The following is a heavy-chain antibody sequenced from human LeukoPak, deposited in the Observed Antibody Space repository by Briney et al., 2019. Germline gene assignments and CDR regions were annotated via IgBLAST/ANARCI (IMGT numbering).Heavy chain of an antibody. Sequence: GASVKVSCKASGYTFTSYDINWVRQATGQGLEWMGWMNPNSGNTGYAQKFQGRVTMTRNTSISTAYMELSSLRSEDTAVYYCAAERYGGISDCCNFEIWGQGTMVTVPS. CDR2: MNPNSGNT. J-gene: IGHJ3*02. CDR3: AAERYGGISDCCNFEI. D-gene: IGHD4-23*01. V-gene: IGHV1-8*01. CDR1: GYTFTSYD.